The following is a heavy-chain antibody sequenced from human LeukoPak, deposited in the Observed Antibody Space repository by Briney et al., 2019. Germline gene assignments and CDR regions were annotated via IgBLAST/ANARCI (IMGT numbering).Heavy chain of an antibody. CDR2: INHSGNT. D-gene: IGHD6-13*01. CDR1: GWSFSGYY. CDR3: ARFSRIAAPGFNY. V-gene: IGHV4-34*01. Sequence: SETLSLTCAVYGWSFSGYYWSWIRQPPGKGLEWIGEINHSGNTDYNPSLKSRVTISVDTSKNHLSLKLSSVTAADTAVYYCARFSRIAAPGFNYWGQGTLVTVSS. J-gene: IGHJ4*02.